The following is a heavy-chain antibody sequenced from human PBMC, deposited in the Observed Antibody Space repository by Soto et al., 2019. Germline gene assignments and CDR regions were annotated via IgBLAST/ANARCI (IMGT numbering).Heavy chain of an antibody. CDR3: ARVLVGAVTFDY. D-gene: IGHD1-26*01. Sequence: SETLSLTCTVSGGSISSYYWSWIRQPPGKGLEWIGYIYYSGSTNYNPSLKSRVTISVDTSKNQFSLKLSSVTAADTAVYYCARVLVGAVTFDYWGQGTLVTVSS. V-gene: IGHV4-59*01. CDR2: IYYSGST. CDR1: GGSISSYY. J-gene: IGHJ4*02.